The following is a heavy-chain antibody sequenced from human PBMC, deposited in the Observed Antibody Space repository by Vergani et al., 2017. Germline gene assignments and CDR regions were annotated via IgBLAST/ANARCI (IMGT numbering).Heavy chain of an antibody. D-gene: IGHD6-19*01. CDR3: ARDFLRYSSGWQDAFDY. V-gene: IGHV1-18*04. J-gene: IGHJ4*02. Sequence: QVQLVQSGAEVKKPGSSVKVSCKASGGTFTSYGISWVRQAPGQGLEWMGWISAYNGNTNYAQKLQGRVTMTTDTSTSTAYMELRSLRSDDTAVYYCARDFLRYSSGWQDAFDYWGQGTLVTVSS. CDR1: GGTFTSYG. CDR2: ISAYNGNT.